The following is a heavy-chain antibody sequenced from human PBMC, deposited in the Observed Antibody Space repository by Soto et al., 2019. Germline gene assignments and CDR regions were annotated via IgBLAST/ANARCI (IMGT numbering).Heavy chain of an antibody. V-gene: IGHV4-30-2*01. J-gene: IGHJ5*02. CDR2: IYQSGVT. D-gene: IGHD6-19*01. CDR1: GDSYSISTYS. CDR3: AGMPYTSGLRFDP. Sequence: SETLSLTCNMSGDSYSISTYSWSWIRQPPGKALQWIGFIYQSGVTSYNPSLASRVSISLDRSNNQCSLKLKPVTAADTAVNLCAGMPYTSGLRFDPWGPGTLVTV.